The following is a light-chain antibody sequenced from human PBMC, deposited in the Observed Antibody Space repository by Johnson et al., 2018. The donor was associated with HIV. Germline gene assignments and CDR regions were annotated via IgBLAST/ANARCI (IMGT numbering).Light chain of an antibody. V-gene: IGLV1-51*02. CDR2: ENN. J-gene: IGLJ1*01. Sequence: QSVLTQPPSVSAAPGQTVTISCSGSSSNIGNNYVSWYQQLPGTAPKLLIYENNKRPSGIPDRFSGSKTGSSATLGITGIQTGDEADYYCGTWDSSLSAYVFGTGTKVTVL. CDR3: GTWDSSLSAYV. CDR1: SSNIGNNY.